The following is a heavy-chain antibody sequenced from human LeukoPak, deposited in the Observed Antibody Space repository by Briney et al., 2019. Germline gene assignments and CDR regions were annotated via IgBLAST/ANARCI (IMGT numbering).Heavy chain of an antibody. Sequence: SETLSLTCTVSGGSISSYYWSWIRQPPGKGLEWIGYIYYSGSTNYNPSLKSRVTISVDTSKNQFSLKLSSVTAADTAVYYCARGRITMIGGWDYYYYYMDVWGKGTTVTISS. CDR2: IYYSGST. J-gene: IGHJ6*03. CDR3: ARGRITMIGGWDYYYYYMDV. CDR1: GGSISSYY. D-gene: IGHD3-22*01. V-gene: IGHV4-59*01.